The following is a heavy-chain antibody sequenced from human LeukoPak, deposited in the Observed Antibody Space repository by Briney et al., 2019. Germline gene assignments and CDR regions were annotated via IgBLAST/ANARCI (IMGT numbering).Heavy chain of an antibody. CDR2: YSGGIT. CDR1: GFTVSSTY. Sequence: GGSLRLSCAASGFTVSSTYMGWVRQAPGRGLEWVSVYSGGITYYADSVKGRLTISRDNSKTTLYLQMNSLRADDTAVYYCASGTQLWHGGYWGQGTLVTVSS. J-gene: IGHJ4*02. D-gene: IGHD5-18*01. CDR3: ASGTQLWHGGY. V-gene: IGHV3-66*02.